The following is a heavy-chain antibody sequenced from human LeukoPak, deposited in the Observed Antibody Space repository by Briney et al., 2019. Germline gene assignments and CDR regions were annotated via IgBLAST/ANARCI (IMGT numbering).Heavy chain of an antibody. V-gene: IGHV5-51*01. J-gene: IGHJ4*02. CDR1: GYSFTSYW. CDR3: ARYYDITVAGPDY. Sequence: NHGESLKISCKGSGYSFTSYWIGWVRQMPGKGLEWMGIIYPGDSDTRYSPSYQGQVTISADKSISTAYLQLGSLKASDTAMYYCARYYDITVAGPDYWGQGTLVTVSS. D-gene: IGHD6-19*01. CDR2: IYPGDSDT.